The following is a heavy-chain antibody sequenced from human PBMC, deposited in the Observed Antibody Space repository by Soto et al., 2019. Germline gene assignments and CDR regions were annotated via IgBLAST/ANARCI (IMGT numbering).Heavy chain of an antibody. CDR3: ARNGTNSRSLSQYSGMDV. CDR1: GGTFADFI. Sequence: QVQLVQSGAEVKEPGSSVKVSCKASGGTFADFIMNWVRQTPGQGLEWMGGIVPMFGTPTYAEKFKGRVTISATGSTSTAYMELTSLRSEDTAVYYCARNGTNSRSLSQYSGMDVWGQGTTVTVSS. CDR2: IVPMFGTP. J-gene: IGHJ6*02. D-gene: IGHD6-13*01. V-gene: IGHV1-69*01.